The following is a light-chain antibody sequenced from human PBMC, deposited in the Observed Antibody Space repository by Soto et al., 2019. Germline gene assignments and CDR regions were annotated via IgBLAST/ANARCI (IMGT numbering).Light chain of an antibody. CDR1: LSVSSN. V-gene: IGKV3-15*01. J-gene: IGKJ1*01. Sequence: EIVMTQSAGTLSVSPGESATISCRASLSVSSNLTWYQQKPGQAPRRLIYGASTRATGIPARFRGSGFGTESTLTISSLQSEDFAVYYCQQYNNWPPWTFGQGTKVEIK. CDR2: GAS. CDR3: QQYNNWPPWT.